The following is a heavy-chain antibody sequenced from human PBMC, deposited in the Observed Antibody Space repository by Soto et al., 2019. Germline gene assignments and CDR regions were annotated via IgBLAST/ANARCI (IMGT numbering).Heavy chain of an antibody. CDR2: ISGSGGST. CDR1: GFTFSSYA. CDR3: AKVGDCSSNSCYWVWYFDL. D-gene: IGHD2-2*01. Sequence: EVQLLESGGGLVQPGGSLRLSCAASGFTFSSYAMSWVRQAPGKGLEWVSAISGSGGSTYYADSVKGRFTISRDNSKNTLYLQMNSLRAEDTAVYYCAKVGDCSSNSCYWVWYFDLWGRGTLVTVSS. V-gene: IGHV3-23*01. J-gene: IGHJ2*01.